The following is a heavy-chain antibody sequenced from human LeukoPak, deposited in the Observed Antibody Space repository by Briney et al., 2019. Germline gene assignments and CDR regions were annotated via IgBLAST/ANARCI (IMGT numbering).Heavy chain of an antibody. J-gene: IGHJ4*02. D-gene: IGHD1-14*01. V-gene: IGHV3-53*01. Sequence: GGSLRLSCAASGFTFSSYEMNWVRQAPGKGLEWISVIYSGGSTYYADSVKGRFTISRDNSKNTLYLQMNSLRAEDTAVYYCARERTGYFDYWGQGTLVTVSP. CDR3: ARERTGYFDY. CDR1: GFTFSSYE. CDR2: IYSGGST.